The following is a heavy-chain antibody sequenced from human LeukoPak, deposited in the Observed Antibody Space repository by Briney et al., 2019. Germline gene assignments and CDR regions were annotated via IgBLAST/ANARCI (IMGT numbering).Heavy chain of an antibody. J-gene: IGHJ5*02. CDR2: INTNTGNP. V-gene: IGHV7-4-1*02. CDR3: ARASLWFGETMVGSTFDP. CDR1: GFTFSSSA. D-gene: IGHD3-10*01. Sequence: ASVKVSCKASGFTFSSSAMNWVRQAPGQGLEWMGWINTNTGNPTYAQGFTGRFVFSLDTSVSTAYLQITSLKAADTGVYYCARASLWFGETMVGSTFDPWGQGTLVTVSS.